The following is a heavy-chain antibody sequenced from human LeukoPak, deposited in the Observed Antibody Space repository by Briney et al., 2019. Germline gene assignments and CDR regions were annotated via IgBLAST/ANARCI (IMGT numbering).Heavy chain of an antibody. V-gene: IGHV3-33*01. CDR3: ARGTGMTTVTSNFDY. Sequence: GGSLRLSCAASGFTFSTYGMHWVRQAPGKGLEWVAVIWFDGSNKYYADSVKGRFTISRDNSKNTLYLQMNSLRAEDTAVYYCARGTGMTTVTSNFDYWGQGTLVTVSS. CDR2: IWFDGSNK. D-gene: IGHD4-17*01. CDR1: GFTFSTYG. J-gene: IGHJ4*02.